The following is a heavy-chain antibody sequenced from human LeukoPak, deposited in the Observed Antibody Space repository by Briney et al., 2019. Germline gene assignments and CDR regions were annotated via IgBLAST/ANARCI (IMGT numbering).Heavy chain of an antibody. Sequence: PSETLSLTCAVYGGSFSGYYWSWIRQPPGKGLEWIGEINHSGSTNYNPSLKSRVTISVDTSKNQFSLKLSSVTAADTAVYYCARDFSLSLGYFDLWGRGTLVTVSS. V-gene: IGHV4-34*01. CDR1: GGSFSGYY. CDR3: ARDFSLSLGYFDL. D-gene: IGHD3-3*01. J-gene: IGHJ2*01. CDR2: INHSGST.